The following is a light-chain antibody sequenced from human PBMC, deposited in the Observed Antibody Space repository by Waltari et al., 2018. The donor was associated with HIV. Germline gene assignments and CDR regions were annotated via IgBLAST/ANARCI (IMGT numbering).Light chain of an antibody. J-gene: IGKJ4*01. Sequence: DIQLTQSPSSLSASVGARATITCQASQSISNYLNWYQQKPGKAPKLLIYAASSLQSGVPSRFSGSGSGTDFTLTISSLQPEDFATYYCQQSYSMPLTFGGGTKVEIK. V-gene: IGKV1-39*01. CDR3: QQSYSMPLT. CDR1: QSISNY. CDR2: AAS.